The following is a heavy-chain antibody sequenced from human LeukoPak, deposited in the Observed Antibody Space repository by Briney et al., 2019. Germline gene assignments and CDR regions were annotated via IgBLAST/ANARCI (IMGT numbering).Heavy chain of an antibody. Sequence: GESLKIYCKGSGYSFTSYWIGWVRQMPGKGLEWMGIIYPGDSDTRYSPSFQGQVTISADKSISTAYLQWSSLKAPDTAIYYCARHPRVVAASYYYYYMDVWGKGTTVTVSS. V-gene: IGHV5-51*01. CDR3: ARHPRVVAASYYYYYMDV. D-gene: IGHD2-15*01. CDR2: IYPGDSDT. J-gene: IGHJ6*03. CDR1: GYSFTSYW.